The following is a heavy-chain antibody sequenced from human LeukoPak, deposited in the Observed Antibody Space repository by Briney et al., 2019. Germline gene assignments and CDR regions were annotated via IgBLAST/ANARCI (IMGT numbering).Heavy chain of an antibody. CDR1: GFTFSGYS. D-gene: IGHD3-22*01. CDR2: ISSNGGTT. J-gene: IGHJ4*02. V-gene: IGHV3-64*02. CDR3: ARSSGYGYYFDY. Sequence: GGSLRLSCAAPGFTFSGYSMTWVRQAPGKGREYVSAISSNGGTTHYGDSVKGRFTISRDNSKNTLYLQMGSLRAEDMAVYFCARSSGYGYYFDYWGQGTLVTVSS.